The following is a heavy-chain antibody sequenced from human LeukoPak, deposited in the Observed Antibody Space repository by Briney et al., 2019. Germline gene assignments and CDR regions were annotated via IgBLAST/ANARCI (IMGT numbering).Heavy chain of an antibody. CDR1: GGSISSGGYD. CDR3: AREDGAIDY. J-gene: IGHJ4*02. Sequence: SETLSLTCTVSGGSISSGGYDWSWIRQHPGKGLEWIGYIYYSGSTYYNPSLKSRVTISVDTSKNQFFLKLSSVTAADTAVYYCAREDGAIDYWGQGTLVTVSS. V-gene: IGHV4-31*03. D-gene: IGHD1-26*01. CDR2: IYYSGST.